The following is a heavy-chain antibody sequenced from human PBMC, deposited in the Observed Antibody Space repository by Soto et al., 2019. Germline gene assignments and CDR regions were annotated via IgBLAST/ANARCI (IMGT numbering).Heavy chain of an antibody. Sequence: QVQLVQSGAEVKKPGSSVKVSCKASGGTFSSYAISWVRQAPGQGLEWMGGIIPIFGTANYAQKFQGRVTITADESTSTADMELSSLRSEDTAVYYCARMGLGMTTVTDAYDYGMDVWGQGTTVTVSS. CDR1: GGTFSSYA. D-gene: IGHD4-4*01. V-gene: IGHV1-69*01. CDR2: IIPIFGTA. CDR3: ARMGLGMTTVTDAYDYGMDV. J-gene: IGHJ6*02.